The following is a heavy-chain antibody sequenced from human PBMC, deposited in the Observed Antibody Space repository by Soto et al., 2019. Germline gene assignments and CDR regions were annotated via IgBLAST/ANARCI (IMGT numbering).Heavy chain of an antibody. CDR1: GFTFSTYE. CDR3: VRYCSTTLCNGVATRTFDY. Sequence: GGSLRLSCAASGFTFSTYEMNWVRQAPGKGLEWVSYISTSGSTVYYADSVKGRFTISRDNTRNSLYPQMNSLRDEDTALYYCVRYCSTTLCNGVATRTFDYWGQGTLVTVSS. V-gene: IGHV3-48*03. D-gene: IGHD2-2*01. CDR2: ISTSGSTV. J-gene: IGHJ4*02.